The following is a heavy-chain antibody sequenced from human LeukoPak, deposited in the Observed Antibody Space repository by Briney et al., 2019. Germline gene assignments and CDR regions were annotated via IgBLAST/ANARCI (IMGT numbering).Heavy chain of an antibody. Sequence: AGGSLRLSCVGSGFTFGSYEMNWVRQAPGKGLEWVSYIRTSGGTTYYADSVKGRFTISRDNGENSMTLQMNSLRGEDTAVYYCLRGLGKAYWGQGTLVTVSS. CDR1: GFTFGSYE. V-gene: IGHV3-48*03. J-gene: IGHJ4*02. CDR3: LRGLGKAY. D-gene: IGHD7-27*01. CDR2: IRTSGGTT.